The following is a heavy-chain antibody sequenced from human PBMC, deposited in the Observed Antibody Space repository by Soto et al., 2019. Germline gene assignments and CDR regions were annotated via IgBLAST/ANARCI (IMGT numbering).Heavy chain of an antibody. J-gene: IGHJ6*03. CDR2: IWYDGSNK. CDR1: GFTFSSYG. D-gene: IGHD6-13*01. V-gene: IGHV3-33*01. CDR3: ERGGRSSWAYYYCYSMDV. Sequence: QVQLVESGGGVVQPGRSLRLSCAASGFTFSSYGMHWVRQAPGKGLEWVAVIWYDGSNKYHADSVKGRFTISRDNSENTLYLQMNSLRGEDTAVYYCERGGRSSWAYYYCYSMDVWGKGTTVTASS.